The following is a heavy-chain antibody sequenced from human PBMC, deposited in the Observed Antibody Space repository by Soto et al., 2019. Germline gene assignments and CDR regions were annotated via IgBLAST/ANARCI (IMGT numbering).Heavy chain of an antibody. Sequence: QGQLVQSGAEVEEPGASVKVSCKASGYSFTDYGITWVRQAPGQGREGMVWINTNNGNTRYEQKYQDRVTMTTDTSTNTAYMELRSLRSDDTAVYYCARKRCFSDCLKLEPWGQGTLVTVSS. V-gene: IGHV1-18*01. J-gene: IGHJ5*02. CDR1: GYSFTDYG. D-gene: IGHD2-21*02. CDR2: INTNNGNT. CDR3: ARKRCFSDCLKLEP.